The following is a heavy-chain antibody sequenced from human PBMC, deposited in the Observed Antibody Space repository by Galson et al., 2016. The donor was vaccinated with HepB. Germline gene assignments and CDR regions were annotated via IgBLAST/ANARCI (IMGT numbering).Heavy chain of an antibody. D-gene: IGHD3-22*01. CDR2: VYHTGST. V-gene: IGHV4-39*01. CDR3: VRRAYDRTGYYPFFDY. J-gene: IGHJ4*02. CDR1: GGSISSSSFY. Sequence: SETLSLTCTVSGGSISSSSFYWGWIRQSPGKGLEWIGSVYHTGSTYYNPSLKSRVAISVDTSKNQFSLKLSSVTAADTAVFYCVRRAYDRTGYYPFFDYWGQGTLVTVSS.